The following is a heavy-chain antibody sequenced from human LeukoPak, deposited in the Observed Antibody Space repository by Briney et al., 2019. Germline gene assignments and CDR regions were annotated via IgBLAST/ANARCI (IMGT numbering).Heavy chain of an antibody. CDR3: ARDPTGDTAMAGGDHEVDY. D-gene: IGHD5-18*01. Sequence: ASVKVSCKASGGTFSSYAISWVRQAPGQGLEWMGRIIPILGIANYAQKFQGRVTITADKSTSTAYMELSSLRSEDTVVYYCARDPTGDTAMAGGDHEVDYWGQGTLVTVSS. CDR1: GGTFSSYA. V-gene: IGHV1-69*04. CDR2: IIPILGIA. J-gene: IGHJ4*02.